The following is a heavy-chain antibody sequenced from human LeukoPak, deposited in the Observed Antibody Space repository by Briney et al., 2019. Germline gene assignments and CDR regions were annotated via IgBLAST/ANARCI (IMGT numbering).Heavy chain of an antibody. CDR3: ARGGSTSSSSHFHH. J-gene: IGHJ1*01. CDR2: ISGSSSFI. V-gene: IGHV3-21*01. CDR1: GFTFSTYS. D-gene: IGHD6-6*01. Sequence: GGSLRLSCAASGFTFSTYSMNWVRQAPGKGLEWVSSISGSSSFIYYADSVKGRFTISRDNAKDSLYLQMNSLRGEDTAVYYCARGGSTSSSSHFHHWGQGTLVTVSS.